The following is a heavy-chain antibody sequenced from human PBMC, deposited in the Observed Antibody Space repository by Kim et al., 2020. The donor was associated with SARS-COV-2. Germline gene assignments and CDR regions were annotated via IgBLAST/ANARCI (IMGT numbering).Heavy chain of an antibody. J-gene: IGHJ4*02. CDR3: ARLTGTRDYYGSGSYVLDY. V-gene: IGHV5-51*01. Sequence: GESLKISCKGSGYSFTSYWIGWVRQMPGKGLEWMGIIYPGDSDTRYSPSFQGQVTISADKSISTAYLQWSSLKASDTAMYYCARLTGTRDYYGSGSYVLDYWGQGTLVTVSS. D-gene: IGHD3-10*01. CDR2: IYPGDSDT. CDR1: GYSFTSYW.